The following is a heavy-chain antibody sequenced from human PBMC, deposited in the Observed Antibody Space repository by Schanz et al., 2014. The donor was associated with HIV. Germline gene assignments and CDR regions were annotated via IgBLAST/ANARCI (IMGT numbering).Heavy chain of an antibody. D-gene: IGHD2-8*01. J-gene: IGHJ5*02. CDR1: GGTFNTLA. V-gene: IGHV1-8*02. CDR3: ARRGVYSVPPDNRFDP. Sequence: QVQLVQSGAEVKKPGSSVRVSCKASGGTFNTLAFSWVRQATGQGLEWMGWMNPNSGDTAYAQRFQGRVTMTRDISISTAYLELSSLTSEDTAVYYCARRGVYSVPPDNRFDPWGQGTLVTVSS. CDR2: MNPNSGDT.